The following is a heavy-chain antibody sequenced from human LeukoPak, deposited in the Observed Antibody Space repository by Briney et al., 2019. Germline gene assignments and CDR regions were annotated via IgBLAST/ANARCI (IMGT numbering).Heavy chain of an antibody. Sequence: PSETLSLTCTVSGGSISSSSYYWGWIRQPPGKGLEWIGSIYYSGSTYYNPSLKSRVTISVDTSKNQFSLKLSSVTAADTAVHYCARAVGLRDAFDIWGQGTMVTVSS. J-gene: IGHJ3*02. V-gene: IGHV4-39*01. CDR2: IYYSGST. CDR1: GGSISSSSYY. D-gene: IGHD2-15*01. CDR3: ARAVGLRDAFDI.